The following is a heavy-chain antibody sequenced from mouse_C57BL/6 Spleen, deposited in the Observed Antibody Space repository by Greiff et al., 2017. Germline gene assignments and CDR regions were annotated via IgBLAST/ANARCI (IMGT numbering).Heavy chain of an antibody. Sequence: EVQLQQSGPELVKPGASVKISCKASGYTFTDYYMNWVKQSHGKSLEWIGDINPNNGGTSYNQKFKGKATLTVDKSSSTAYMELRSLTSEDSAVYYCASKGGMDYWGQGTSVTVSS. J-gene: IGHJ4*01. CDR2: INPNNGGT. CDR1: GYTFTDYY. V-gene: IGHV1-26*01. CDR3: ASKGGMDY. D-gene: IGHD3-3*01.